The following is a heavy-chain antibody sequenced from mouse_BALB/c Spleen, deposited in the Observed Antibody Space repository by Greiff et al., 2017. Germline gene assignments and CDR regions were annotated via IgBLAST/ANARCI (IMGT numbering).Heavy chain of an antibody. CDR3: ARDGYVYAMDY. Sequence: QVTLKVSGPGILQPSQTLSLTCSFSGFSLSTSGMGVHWVRQPPGKGLEWLGVIWAGGSTNYNSALMSRLSISKDNSKSQVFLKMNSLQTDDTAMYYCARDGYVYAMDYWGQGTSVTVSS. CDR1: GFSLSTSG. CDR2: IWAGGST. V-gene: IGHV2-9*02. D-gene: IGHD2-2*01. J-gene: IGHJ4*01.